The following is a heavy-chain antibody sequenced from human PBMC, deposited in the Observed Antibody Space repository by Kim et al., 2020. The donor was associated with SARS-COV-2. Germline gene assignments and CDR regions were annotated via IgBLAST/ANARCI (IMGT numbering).Heavy chain of an antibody. CDR3: ARAHPYYDSSGYYLGY. Sequence: SVKGRFSISRDNAKNSLYLQMNSLRAEDTAVYYCARAHPYYDSSGYYLGYWGQGTLVTVSS. D-gene: IGHD3-22*01. V-gene: IGHV3-21*01. J-gene: IGHJ4*02.